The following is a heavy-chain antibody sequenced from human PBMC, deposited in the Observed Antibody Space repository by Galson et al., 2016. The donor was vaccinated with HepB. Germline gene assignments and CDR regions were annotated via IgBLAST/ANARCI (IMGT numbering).Heavy chain of an antibody. Sequence: SLRLSCAASGFRVSDNYMSWVRQSPGQGLEWVSPLYLAGSTDYADSVRGRFIISRDDSQNIFYLQMNNLRPEDTAIYYCARDPSRGVRAFDVWGQGTLVTVSS. CDR3: ARDPSRGVRAFDV. V-gene: IGHV3-53*01. D-gene: IGHD2-8*01. CDR1: GFRVSDNY. J-gene: IGHJ3*01. CDR2: LYLAGST.